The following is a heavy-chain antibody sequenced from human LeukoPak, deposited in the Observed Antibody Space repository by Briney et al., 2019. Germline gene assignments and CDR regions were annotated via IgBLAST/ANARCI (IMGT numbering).Heavy chain of an antibody. D-gene: IGHD3-3*01. CDR1: GFTFSSYS. J-gene: IGHJ1*01. CDR3: ASHHYDFWSGYYTEGFQH. CDR2: ISSSSYI. Sequence: PGGSLRLSCAASGFTFSSYSMNWVRQAPGKGLEWVSSISSSSYIYYADSVKGRFTISRDNAKNSLYLQMNSLRAEDTAVYYCASHHYDFWSGYYTEGFQHWGQGTLVTVSS. V-gene: IGHV3-21*01.